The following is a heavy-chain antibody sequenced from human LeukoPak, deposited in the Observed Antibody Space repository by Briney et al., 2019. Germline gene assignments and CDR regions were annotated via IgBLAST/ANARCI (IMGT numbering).Heavy chain of an antibody. D-gene: IGHD3-22*01. CDR1: GGSISSSTYY. CDR3: ARRYYYYDSSGYYLDYFDY. Sequence: TETLSLTCTVSGGSISSSTYYWGWIRQPPGKGLEWIRSIYYSGSTYYNPSLKSRVTISVDTSKNQFSLKLSSVTATDTAVYYCARRYYYYDSSGYYLDYFDYWGQGTLVTVSS. V-gene: IGHV4-39*01. J-gene: IGHJ4*02. CDR2: IYYSGST.